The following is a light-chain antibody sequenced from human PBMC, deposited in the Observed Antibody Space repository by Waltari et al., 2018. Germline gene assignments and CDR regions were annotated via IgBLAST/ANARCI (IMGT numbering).Light chain of an antibody. CDR3: QHYESLPVT. CDR2: HAS. V-gene: IGKV3-20*01. Sequence: EIVLTQSPGTLSLSPGERATLSCRASQSISKYLAWYQQKPGQAPRLLIYHASSRAAGIPDSFSGSVSGTDFSLTISRLEPEDFAVYYCQHYESLPVTFGQGTKVEIK. J-gene: IGKJ1*01. CDR1: QSISKY.